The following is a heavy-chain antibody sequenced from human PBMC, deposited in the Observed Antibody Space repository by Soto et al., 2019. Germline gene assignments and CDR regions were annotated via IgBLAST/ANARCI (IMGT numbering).Heavy chain of an antibody. CDR1: GDSVSSNSAA. CDR3: AXGGYSGYEVYYYYGMDV. CDR2: TYYRAKWYN. V-gene: IGHV6-1*01. J-gene: IGHJ6*02. Sequence: SLTLSLTCAISGDSVSSNSAAWNWIRQSPSRGLEWLGRTYYRAKWYNDYAVSVKSRITINPDTSKYQYSLQLNSVTPEDTAVYYCAXGGYSGYEVYYYYGMDVWGQGTTVTVSS. D-gene: IGHD5-12*01.